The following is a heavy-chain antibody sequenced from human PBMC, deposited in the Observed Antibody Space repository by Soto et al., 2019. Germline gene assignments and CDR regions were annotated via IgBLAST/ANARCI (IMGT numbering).Heavy chain of an antibody. CDR3: ARSIKWLGPLDYYYYGMDV. CDR2: IIPIFGTA. J-gene: IGHJ6*02. V-gene: IGHV1-69*06. D-gene: IGHD6-19*01. Sequence: SVKVSCKASGGTFSIYAISCVLQSPLQWLDWMGGIIPIFGTANYAQKFQGRVTITADKSTSTAYMELSSLRSEDTAVYYCARSIKWLGPLDYYYYGMDVWGQGTTVTVSS. CDR1: GGTFSIYA.